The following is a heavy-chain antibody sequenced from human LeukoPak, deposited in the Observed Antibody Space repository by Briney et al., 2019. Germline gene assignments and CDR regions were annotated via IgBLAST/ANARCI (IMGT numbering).Heavy chain of an antibody. CDR1: GGSFSGYY. CDR2: INHSGST. D-gene: IGHD6-13*01. CDR3: ARGRSSSWWAGDYYYYMDV. V-gene: IGHV4-34*01. Sequence: SETLSLTCAVYGGSFSGYYWSWIRQPPGKGLEWIGEINHSGSTNYNPSLKSRVTISVDTSKNQFSLKLSSVTAADTAVYYCARGRSSSWWAGDYYYYMDVWGKGTTVTVSS. J-gene: IGHJ6*03.